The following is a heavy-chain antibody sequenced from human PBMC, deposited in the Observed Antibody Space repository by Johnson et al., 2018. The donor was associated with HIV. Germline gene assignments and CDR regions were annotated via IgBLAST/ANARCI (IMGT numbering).Heavy chain of an antibody. Sequence: QVQLVESGGGVAQPGRSLRLSCAASGLTFSSYGMHWVRQAPGKGLEWVTFIRYDGNNKYYADSVKGRFTISRDNSKNTLYLQMNSLRAEDTAVYYCARDKNNRIAAAALAAFDIWGQGTMVTVSS. J-gene: IGHJ3*02. D-gene: IGHD6-13*01. CDR1: GLTFSSYG. CDR2: IRYDGNNK. V-gene: IGHV3-33*08. CDR3: ARDKNNRIAAAALAAFDI.